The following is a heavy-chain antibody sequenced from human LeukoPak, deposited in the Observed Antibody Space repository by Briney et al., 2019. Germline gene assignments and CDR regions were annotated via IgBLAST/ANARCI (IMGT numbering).Heavy chain of an antibody. Sequence: GGSLRLSCAVSGFTFSDHYMDWVRQAPGKGLEWVGRSKSKSDGGTTDYAAPVKGRFTISRDDSKNTLYLQMNSLKTEDTAVYYCTTERRFGEFFDYWGQGNLVTVSS. D-gene: IGHD3-10*01. CDR3: TTERRFGEFFDY. CDR2: SKSKSDGGTT. CDR1: GFTFSDHY. V-gene: IGHV3-15*01. J-gene: IGHJ4*02.